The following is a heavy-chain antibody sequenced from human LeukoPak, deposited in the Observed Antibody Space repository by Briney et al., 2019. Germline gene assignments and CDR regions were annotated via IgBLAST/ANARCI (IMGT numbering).Heavy chain of an antibody. CDR1: GGSFSGYY. Sequence: SETLSLTCAVSGGSFSGYYWSWIRQPPGKGLEWIGEINHSGSTNYNPSLKRRVTISVDTSKNQFSLKLSSVTAADTAVYYCARVRNYYYGMDVWGKGTTVTVSS. V-gene: IGHV4-34*01. CDR3: ARVRNYYYGMDV. CDR2: INHSGST. J-gene: IGHJ6*04.